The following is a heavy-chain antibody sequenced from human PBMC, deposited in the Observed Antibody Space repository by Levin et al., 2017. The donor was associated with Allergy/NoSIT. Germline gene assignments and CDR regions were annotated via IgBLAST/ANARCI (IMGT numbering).Heavy chain of an antibody. D-gene: IGHD1-1*01. CDR1: GFTFSSYA. CDR3: AKASGTVTTAYWYYMDV. Sequence: SCAASGFTFSSYAMSWVRQAPGKGLEWVSAISGSGGSTYYADSVKGRFTISRDNSKNTLYLQMNSLRAEDTAVYYCAKASGTVTTAYWYYMDVWGKGTTVTVSS. CDR2: ISGSGGST. J-gene: IGHJ6*03. V-gene: IGHV3-23*01.